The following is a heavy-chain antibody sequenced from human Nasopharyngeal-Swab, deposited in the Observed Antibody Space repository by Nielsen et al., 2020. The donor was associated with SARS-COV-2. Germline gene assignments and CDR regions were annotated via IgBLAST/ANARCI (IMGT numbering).Heavy chain of an antibody. CDR2: INPNSGGT. J-gene: IGHJ4*02. CDR3: ARSPYADPLGLVY. Sequence: ASVKVSCKASGYTFTGYYMHWVRQAPGRGLEWMGRINPNSGGTNYAQKFQGRVTMTRDTSISTAYMELSRLRSDDTAMYYCARSPYADPLGLVYWGQGTLVTVSS. V-gene: IGHV1-2*06. D-gene: IGHD4-17*01. CDR1: GYTFTGYY.